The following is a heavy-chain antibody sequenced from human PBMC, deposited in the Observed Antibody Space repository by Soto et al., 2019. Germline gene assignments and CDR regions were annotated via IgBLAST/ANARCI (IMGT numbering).Heavy chain of an antibody. Sequence: SETLSLTCTVSGGSVSSGSYYWSWIRQPPGKGLEWIGYIYYSGSTSYNPSLRSRVTISVDTSRSQFSLSLGSVTAADTAMYYCSTRAYDTNGYYRFDPWGQGTLVTVSS. J-gene: IGHJ5*01. CDR1: GGSVSSGSYY. V-gene: IGHV4-61*01. D-gene: IGHD3-22*01. CDR2: IYYSGST. CDR3: STRAYDTNGYYRFDP.